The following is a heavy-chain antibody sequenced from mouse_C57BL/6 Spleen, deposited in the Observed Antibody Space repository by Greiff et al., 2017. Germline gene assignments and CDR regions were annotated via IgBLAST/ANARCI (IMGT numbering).Heavy chain of an antibody. J-gene: IGHJ4*01. CDR2: IYPGDGDT. CDR3: ARLEYYGSIRKDAMDY. Sequence: QVQLQQSGPELVKPGASVKISCKASGYAFSSSWMNWVKQRPGKGLEWIGRIYPGDGDTNYNGKFKGKATLTADKSSSTAYMQLSSLTSEDSAVYFCARLEYYGSIRKDAMDYWGQGTSVTVSS. CDR1: GYAFSSSW. D-gene: IGHD1-1*01. V-gene: IGHV1-82*01.